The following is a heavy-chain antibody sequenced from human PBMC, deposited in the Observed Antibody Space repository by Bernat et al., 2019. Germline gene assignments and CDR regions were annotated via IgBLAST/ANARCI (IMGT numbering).Heavy chain of an antibody. CDR2: IWYDGSNK. D-gene: IGHD6-13*01. CDR1: GFTFSSYG. CDR3: ARNPGWGAAAGNYYYYGMDV. Sequence: QVQLVESGGGVVQPGRSLRLSCAASGFTFSSYGMHWVRQAPGKGLAWVAVIWYDGSNKYYADAGKGRFTISRDNSKNTLYLQMNSLRAEDTAVYYCARNPGWGAAAGNYYYYGMDVWGQGTTVTVSS. J-gene: IGHJ6*02. V-gene: IGHV3-33*01.